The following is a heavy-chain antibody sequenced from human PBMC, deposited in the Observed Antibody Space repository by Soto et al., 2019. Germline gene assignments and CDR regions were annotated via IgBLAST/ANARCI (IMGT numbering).Heavy chain of an antibody. CDR2: IIPIFGTA. CDR3: ARVDRGIAPAGPKNWFDP. V-gene: IGHV1-69*12. Sequence: QVQLVQSGAEVKKPGSSVKVSCKASGGTFSSYAISWVRQAPGQGLEWMGGIIPIFGTANYAQKFQGRVTITADEPASTAYVALSSPRAEDTAVYSCARVDRGIAPAGPKNWFDPWGPGTLVTVSS. D-gene: IGHD6-13*01. J-gene: IGHJ5*02. CDR1: GGTFSSYA.